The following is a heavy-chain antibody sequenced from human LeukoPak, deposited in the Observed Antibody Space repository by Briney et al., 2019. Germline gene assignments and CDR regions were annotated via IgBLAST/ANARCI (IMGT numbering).Heavy chain of an antibody. J-gene: IGHJ4*02. Sequence: ASVKVSCKASGYTFTSYGISWVRQAPGQGLEWKGWISAYNGNTNYAQKLQGRVTMTTDTSTSTAYMELRSLRSDDTAVYYCARDEDIVVVPAATPFGYWGQGTLVTVSS. CDR2: ISAYNGNT. V-gene: IGHV1-18*01. CDR3: ARDEDIVVVPAATPFGY. D-gene: IGHD2-2*01. CDR1: GYTFTSYG.